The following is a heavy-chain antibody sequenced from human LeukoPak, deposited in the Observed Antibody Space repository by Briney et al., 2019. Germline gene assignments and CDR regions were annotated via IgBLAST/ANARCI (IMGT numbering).Heavy chain of an antibody. Sequence: ASVKVSCKASGGTFSSYAISWVRQAPGQGLAWMGGIIPIFGTANYAQKFQGRVTITADESTSTAYMELSSLRSEDTAVYYCARDPDPESYSSGWFGVSGMDVWGKGTTVTVSS. CDR1: GGTFSSYA. J-gene: IGHJ6*04. CDR3: ARDPDPESYSSGWFGVSGMDV. CDR2: IIPIFGTA. D-gene: IGHD6-19*01. V-gene: IGHV1-69*13.